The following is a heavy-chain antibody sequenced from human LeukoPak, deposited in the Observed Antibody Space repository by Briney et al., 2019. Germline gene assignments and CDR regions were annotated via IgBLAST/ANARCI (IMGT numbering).Heavy chain of an antibody. Sequence: ASVKVSCKASGYTFTSYYMHWVRQAPGRGLEWMGTINPSGGSTSYTQKFQGRVTMTRDTSTSTVYMELSSLRSEDTAVYYCAREGFPPKISDFWSGLGPYYYYGMDVWGQGTTVTVSS. CDR3: AREGFPPKISDFWSGLGPYYYYGMDV. J-gene: IGHJ6*02. CDR2: INPSGGST. CDR1: GYTFTSYY. D-gene: IGHD3-3*01. V-gene: IGHV1-46*01.